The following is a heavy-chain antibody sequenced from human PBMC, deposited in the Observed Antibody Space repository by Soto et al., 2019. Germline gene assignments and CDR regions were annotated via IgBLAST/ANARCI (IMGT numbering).Heavy chain of an antibody. D-gene: IGHD3-10*01. Sequence: SGPTLVNPTQTLTLTCTFSVFSLSTSGMCVSWIRQPPGKALEWLALIYWDDDKYYSTSLKTRLTISKDTSKNQVVLTMTNMDPVDTATYYCARIPHYYGSGSYHYYYYGMDVWGQGTTVTVSS. CDR3: ARIPHYYGSGSYHYYYYGMDV. J-gene: IGHJ6*02. CDR1: VFSLSTSGMC. CDR2: IYWDDDK. V-gene: IGHV2-70*01.